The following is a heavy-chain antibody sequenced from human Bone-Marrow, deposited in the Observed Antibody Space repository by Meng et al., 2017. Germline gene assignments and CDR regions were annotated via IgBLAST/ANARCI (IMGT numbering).Heavy chain of an antibody. J-gene: IGHJ4*02. CDR3: ARESSSGSYYFDY. V-gene: IGHV4-4*02. Sequence: QLQLQESCPGLGKTSGTLSRTCTVSGDSISSDIWWSWVRQPPGKGLEWIGYIYYSESTYYNPSLKSRVTISVGTSKTQFSLRLSSVTAADTAVYYCARESSSGSYYFDYWGQGTLVTVSS. D-gene: IGHD6-19*01. CDR1: GDSISSDIW. CDR2: IYYSEST.